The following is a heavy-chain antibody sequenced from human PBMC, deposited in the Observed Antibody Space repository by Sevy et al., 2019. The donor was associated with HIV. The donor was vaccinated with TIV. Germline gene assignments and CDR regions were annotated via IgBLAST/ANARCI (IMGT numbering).Heavy chain of an antibody. V-gene: IGHV3-33*01. Sequence: GGSLRLSCAATGFTFSNYAMHWVRQAPGKGMEWVAIIWSDGAYQYHGDSVKGRFTISRDNSKNTLYLQMNNVRFEDTAEYYCARGGYYYDNAAYYALDSWGQGTLVTVSS. CDR1: GFTFSNYA. CDR2: IWSDGAYQ. D-gene: IGHD3-22*01. J-gene: IGHJ4*02. CDR3: ARGGYYYDNAAYYALDS.